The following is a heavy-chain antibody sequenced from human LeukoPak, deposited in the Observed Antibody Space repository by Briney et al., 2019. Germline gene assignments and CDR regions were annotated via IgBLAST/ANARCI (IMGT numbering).Heavy chain of an antibody. CDR2: KSYDGSNK. CDR1: GFTFSAYG. J-gene: IGHJ4*02. V-gene: IGHV3-30*18. Sequence: GRSLRLSCAASGFTFSAYGMHWVRQAPGKGLEWVAIKSYDGSNKYYPDSVKGLFTISRDDSKNTLYLQMNSLRTEDTAVYYCAKELTRPNRPVAGLNYWGQGTLVTVSS. D-gene: IGHD6-19*01. CDR3: AKELTRPNRPVAGLNY.